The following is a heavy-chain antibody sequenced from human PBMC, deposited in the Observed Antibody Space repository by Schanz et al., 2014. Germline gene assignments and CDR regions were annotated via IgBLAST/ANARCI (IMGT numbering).Heavy chain of an antibody. D-gene: IGHD2-2*01. CDR2: ISGSGAGT. CDR3: VKEGTVVSGYPRDH. V-gene: IGHV3-23*04. J-gene: IGHJ4*02. Sequence: EEKLVESGGGLVQPGGSLRLSCAASGFIFSNFAMEWVRQAPGKGLEWVSAISGSGAGTYYADSVKGRFTFSRDNSKNTLYLQMNSLRAEDTAVYYCVKEGTVVSGYPRDHWGQGTLVTVSS. CDR1: GFIFSNFA.